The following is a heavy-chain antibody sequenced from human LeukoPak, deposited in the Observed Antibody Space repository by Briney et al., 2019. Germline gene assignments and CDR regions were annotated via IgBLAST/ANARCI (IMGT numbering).Heavy chain of an antibody. CDR1: GYTLTELS. J-gene: IGHJ4*02. V-gene: IGHV1-24*01. D-gene: IGHD6-13*01. CDR2: FDPEDGET. Sequence: ASVKVSCKVSGYTLTELSMHWVRQAPGKGLEWMGGFDPEDGETIYAQKFQGRVTMTRDTSISTAYMELSRLRSDDTAVYYCARERSRIAAAGTGMGYWGQGTLVTVSS. CDR3: ARERSRIAAAGTGMGY.